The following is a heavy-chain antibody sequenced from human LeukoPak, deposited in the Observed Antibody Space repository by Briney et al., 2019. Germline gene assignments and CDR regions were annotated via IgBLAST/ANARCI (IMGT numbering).Heavy chain of an antibody. CDR2: ISYDGSNK. CDR3: ARVGYSSGWFPAEYFQH. V-gene: IGHV3-30-3*01. J-gene: IGHJ1*01. CDR1: GLTFSSYA. Sequence: GGALRLSCAASGLTFSSYAMHWARHAPGQGLEWVAVISYDGSNKYYADSVKGRFTISRDNAKNTLYLQMNSLRAEDTAVYYCARVGYSSGWFPAEYFQHWGQGTLVTVSS. D-gene: IGHD6-19*01.